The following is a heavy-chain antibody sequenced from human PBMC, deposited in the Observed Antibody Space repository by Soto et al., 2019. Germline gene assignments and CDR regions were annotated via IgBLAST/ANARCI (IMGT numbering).Heavy chain of an antibody. D-gene: IGHD1-26*01. CDR1: GGSIRSGGYY. J-gene: IGHJ4*02. V-gene: IGHV4-31*03. Sequence: QVQLQESGPGLVKPSQTLSLTCTVSGGSIRSGGYYWSWIRQHPGKGLEWIGYIYYSGSTYYNPSLKSGVTISVDTSKNQFSLKLSSVTAADTAVYYCARDRGPYVLGNWGQGTLVTVSS. CDR2: IYYSGST. CDR3: ARDRGPYVLGN.